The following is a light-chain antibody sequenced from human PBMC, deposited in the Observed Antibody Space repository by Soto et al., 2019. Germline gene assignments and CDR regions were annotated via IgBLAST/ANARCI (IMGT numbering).Light chain of an antibody. CDR3: QVWDSDNYPFYV. J-gene: IGLJ1*01. CDR1: NIESKS. CDR2: DGR. V-gene: IGLV3-21*02. Sequence: SYELTQTPSVSVAPGQTARITCGGHNIESKSVHWYQQKPGQAPVLVAYDGRDRPSGIPERFSGSNSGNTATLSISTAEAGDEADYYCQVWDSDNYPFYVFGAGTKVTVL.